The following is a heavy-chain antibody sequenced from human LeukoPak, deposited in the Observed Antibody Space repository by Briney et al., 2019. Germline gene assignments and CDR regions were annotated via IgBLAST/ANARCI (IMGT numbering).Heavy chain of an antibody. Sequence: SETLSLTCTASGGPLSSDYWSWLRQPPGKGLEGIGYVSYSGTTNYNPSLSSRLTISLDTPKNRFSLNLYSVTDADTAIYFCARYIRGPDYYIDVWGKGTTVAVSS. V-gene: IGHV4-59*01. CDR1: GGPLSSDY. CDR3: ARYIRGPDYYIDV. CDR2: VSYSGTT. D-gene: IGHD1-14*01. J-gene: IGHJ6*03.